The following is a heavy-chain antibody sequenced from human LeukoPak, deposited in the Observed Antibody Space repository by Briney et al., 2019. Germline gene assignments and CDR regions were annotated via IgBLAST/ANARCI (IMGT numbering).Heavy chain of an antibody. J-gene: IGHJ4*02. CDR1: GFTFDDYA. D-gene: IGHD6-13*01. Sequence: GGSLRLSCAASGFTFDDYAMHWVRQAPGKGLEWVSGISWNSGSIGYADSVKGRFTISRDNAKNSLYLQMSSLRAEDMALYYCAKDYGSSWYLGFTDYWGQGTLVTVSS. V-gene: IGHV3-9*03. CDR2: ISWNSGSI. CDR3: AKDYGSSWYLGFTDY.